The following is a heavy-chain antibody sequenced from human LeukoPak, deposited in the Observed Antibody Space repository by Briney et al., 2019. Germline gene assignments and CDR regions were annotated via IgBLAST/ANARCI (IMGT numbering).Heavy chain of an antibody. CDR3: ARSRSRITIFGVLDDY. D-gene: IGHD3-3*01. Sequence: GASVKVSCKASGYTFTSYYMHWVRQAPGQGLEWMGIINPSGGSTSYAQKFQGRVTMTRNTSISTAYMELSSLRSEDTAVYYCARSRSRITIFGVLDDYWGQGTLVTVSS. CDR2: INPSGGST. V-gene: IGHV1-46*01. CDR1: GYTFTSYY. J-gene: IGHJ4*02.